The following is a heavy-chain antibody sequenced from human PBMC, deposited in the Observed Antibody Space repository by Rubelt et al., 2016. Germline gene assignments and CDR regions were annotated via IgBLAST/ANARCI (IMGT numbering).Heavy chain of an antibody. Sequence: QVQLVQSGAEVKKPGASVKVSCKASGYTFTSYGISWVRQAPGQGLEWMGLISAYNGHPNYAQKLPGRVTMTTDTSTSTAYMELRSRRSDDTAVYYCVGDILTGSYRDYWGQGTQVTVSS. CDR1: GYTFTSYG. CDR2: ISAYNGHP. J-gene: IGHJ4*02. D-gene: IGHD3-9*01. CDR3: VGDILTGSYRDY. V-gene: IGHV1-18*01.